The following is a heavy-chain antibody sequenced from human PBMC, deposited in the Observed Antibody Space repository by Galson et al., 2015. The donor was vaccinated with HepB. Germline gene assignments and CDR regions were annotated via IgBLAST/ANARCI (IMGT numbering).Heavy chain of an antibody. J-gene: IGHJ5*02. Sequence: LSLTCTVSGGSISSSSYYWGWIRQPPGKGLEWIGSIYYSGSTYYNPSLKSRVTISVDTSKNQFSLKLSSVTAADTAVYYCARHLAGSATVTPYNWFDPWGQGTLVTVSS. CDR3: ARHLAGSATVTPYNWFDP. D-gene: IGHD4-17*01. CDR1: GGSISSSSYY. V-gene: IGHV4-39*01. CDR2: IYYSGST.